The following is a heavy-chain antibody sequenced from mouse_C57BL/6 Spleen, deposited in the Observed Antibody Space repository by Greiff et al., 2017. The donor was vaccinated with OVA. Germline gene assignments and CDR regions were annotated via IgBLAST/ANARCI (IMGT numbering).Heavy chain of an antibody. V-gene: IGHV3-6*01. Sequence: EVKLQESGPGLVKPSQSLSLTCSVTGYSITSGYYWNWIRQFPGNKLEWMGYISYDGSNNYNPSLKNRISITRDTSKNQFFLKLNSVTTEDTATYYCARDADMDYWGQGTSVTVSS. J-gene: IGHJ4*01. CDR2: ISYDGSN. CDR3: ARDADMDY. CDR1: GYSITSGYY.